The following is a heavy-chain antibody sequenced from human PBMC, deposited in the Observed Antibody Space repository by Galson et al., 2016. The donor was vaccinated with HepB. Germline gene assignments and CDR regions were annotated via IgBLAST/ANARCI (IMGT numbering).Heavy chain of an antibody. CDR2: INPTIGDT. Sequence: SVKVSCKASGYTFSNFFHWVRQAPGQGLEWMGMINPTIGDTNCAQKFQDRVTLTRDRSTRTIYMELSSLRSEDTALYYCARARTISGDLIILDSWGQGTLVIVSS. D-gene: IGHD3-3*01. V-gene: IGHV1-46*01. J-gene: IGHJ4*02. CDR1: GYTFSNF. CDR3: ARARTISGDLIILDS.